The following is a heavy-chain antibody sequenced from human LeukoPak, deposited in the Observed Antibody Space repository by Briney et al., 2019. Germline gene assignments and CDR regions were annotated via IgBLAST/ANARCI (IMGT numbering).Heavy chain of an antibody. V-gene: IGHV4-59*01. CDR1: GGSFSGYY. Sequence: SETLSLTCAVYGGSFSGYYWRWIRKPPGKGLEWIGNIYYTGSTNFKPSLKSRVTISVDTSKNQFSLKLSSVTAADTAVYYCARDGVLGGLFVWDYWGQGTLVTVSS. CDR3: ARDGVLGGLFVWDY. CDR2: IYYTGST. J-gene: IGHJ4*02. D-gene: IGHD3-16*01.